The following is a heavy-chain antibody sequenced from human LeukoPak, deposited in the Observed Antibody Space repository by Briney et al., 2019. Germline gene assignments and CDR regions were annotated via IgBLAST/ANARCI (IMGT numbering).Heavy chain of an antibody. CDR2: IYHSGST. J-gene: IGHJ5*02. Sequence: SETLSLTCSVSGGSINDYYWSWIRQPPGKGLEWIGSIYHSGSTYYNPSLKSRVAISVDTSKNQFSLKLSSVTAADTAVYYCARDSRSGWGNWFDPWGQGTLVTVSS. V-gene: IGHV4-38-2*02. CDR3: ARDSRSGWGNWFDP. CDR1: GGSINDYY. D-gene: IGHD6-19*01.